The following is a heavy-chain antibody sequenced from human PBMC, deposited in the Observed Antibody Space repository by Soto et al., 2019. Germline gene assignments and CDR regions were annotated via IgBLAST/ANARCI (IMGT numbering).Heavy chain of an antibody. CDR1: GFTFSSYA. Sequence: PGGSLRLSCAASGFTFSSYAMSWVRQAPGKGLEWVSAISGSGGSTYYADSVKGRFTISRDNSKNTLYLQMNSLRAEDTAVYYCAKDRPSLRYFDWFSPPFFDYWGQGTLVTVSS. CDR2: ISGSGGST. J-gene: IGHJ4*02. D-gene: IGHD3-9*01. CDR3: AKDRPSLRYFDWFSPPFFDY. V-gene: IGHV3-23*01.